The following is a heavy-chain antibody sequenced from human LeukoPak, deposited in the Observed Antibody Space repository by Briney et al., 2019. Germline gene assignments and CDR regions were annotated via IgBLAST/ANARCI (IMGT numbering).Heavy chain of an antibody. Sequence: GESLKISCQGSGYSFTSYWIGWVRQMPGKGLEWMGIIYPGDSDTRYSPSFQGQVTISADKSISTAYLQWSSLKASDTAMYYCATVIAAAGPLRDYWGQGTLVTVSS. J-gene: IGHJ4*02. CDR2: IYPGDSDT. CDR3: ATVIAAAGPLRDY. CDR1: GYSFTSYW. D-gene: IGHD6-13*01. V-gene: IGHV5-51*01.